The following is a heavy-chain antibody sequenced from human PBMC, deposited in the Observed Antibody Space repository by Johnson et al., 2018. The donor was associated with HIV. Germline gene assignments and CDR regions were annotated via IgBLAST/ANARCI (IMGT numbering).Heavy chain of an antibody. CDR3: ARCRDAYTLLSAFDI. Sequence: VYLVESGGGVVRPGGSLRLSCAAPGFTFDDYGMHWVRQAPGNGLEWVSGISWNSGSIGYADSVKGRFTISRDNAKNSLYLQMNSLRAEDTAVYFCARCRDAYTLLSAFDIWGQGTMVTVSS. D-gene: IGHD5-24*01. V-gene: IGHV3-9*01. CDR2: ISWNSGSI. CDR1: GFTFDDYG. J-gene: IGHJ3*02.